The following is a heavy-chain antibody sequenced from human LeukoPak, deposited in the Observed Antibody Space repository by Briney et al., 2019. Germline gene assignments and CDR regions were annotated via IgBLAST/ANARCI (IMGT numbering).Heavy chain of an antibody. CDR1: GFTFSSYS. V-gene: IGHV3-21*04. CDR3: AKDGGGVTTVYYYYYMDV. D-gene: IGHD4-17*01. Sequence: GGSLRLSCAASGFTFSSYSMNWVRQAPGKGLEWVSSISSSSSYIYYADSVKGRFTISRDNAKNSLYLQMNSLRTEDTALYYCAKDGGGVTTVYYYYYMDVWGKGTTVTVSS. J-gene: IGHJ6*03. CDR2: ISSSSSYI.